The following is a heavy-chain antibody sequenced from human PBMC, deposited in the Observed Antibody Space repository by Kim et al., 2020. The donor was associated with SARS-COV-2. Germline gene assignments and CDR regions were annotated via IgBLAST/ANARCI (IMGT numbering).Heavy chain of an antibody. CDR2: IIPILGIA. J-gene: IGHJ4*02. Sequence: SVKVSFKASGGTFSSYTISWVRQAPGQGLEWMGRIIPILGIANYAQKFQGRVTITADKSTSTAYMELSSLRSEDTAVYYCARFHTVAGPYYFDYWGQGTLVTVSS. D-gene: IGHD6-19*01. V-gene: IGHV1-69*02. CDR3: ARFHTVAGPYYFDY. CDR1: GGTFSSYT.